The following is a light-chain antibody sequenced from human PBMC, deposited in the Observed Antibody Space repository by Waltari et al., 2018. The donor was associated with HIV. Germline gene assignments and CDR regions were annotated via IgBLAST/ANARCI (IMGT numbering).Light chain of an antibody. CDR2: EVT. CDR1: SSDVGGYNY. V-gene: IGLV2-8*01. Sequence: QSALTQPPSASGSPGQSVTISCTGNSSDVGGYNYVSWYYQHPGKAPKRMIYEVTKRPSGAPDRFSGSKSGNTASRTVSGLQAEDEADYDCSSYAGSNNLLFGGGTKLTVL. CDR3: SSYAGSNNLL. J-gene: IGLJ2*01.